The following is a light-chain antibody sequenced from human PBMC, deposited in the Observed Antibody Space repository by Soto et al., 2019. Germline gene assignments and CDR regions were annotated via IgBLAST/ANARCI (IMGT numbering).Light chain of an antibody. Sequence: QSALTQPASVSGSPGQSIAISCTGTSSDVGAYNSVSWYQQHPGKAPKLMIYEVSNRPSGVSSRFSASKSGNTASLTISGLQAEDEADYYCSSYTTSNTGVFGTGTQLTVL. CDR3: SSYTTSNTGV. CDR2: EVS. V-gene: IGLV2-14*01. J-gene: IGLJ1*01. CDR1: SSDVGAYNS.